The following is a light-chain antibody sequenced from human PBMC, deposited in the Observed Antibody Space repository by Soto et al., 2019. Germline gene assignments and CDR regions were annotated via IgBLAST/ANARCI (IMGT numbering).Light chain of an antibody. Sequence: QSVLTQPPSASGTPGQRVTISCSGSSSNIGRNTVNWYQELPGTAPKLLIYSNNQRPSGVPDRFSGSKSGTSASLAISGLQSEDEGDYYCAAWDNSLNAVYVFGTGTKVTVL. V-gene: IGLV1-44*01. CDR3: AAWDNSLNAVYV. CDR2: SNN. J-gene: IGLJ1*01. CDR1: SSNIGRNT.